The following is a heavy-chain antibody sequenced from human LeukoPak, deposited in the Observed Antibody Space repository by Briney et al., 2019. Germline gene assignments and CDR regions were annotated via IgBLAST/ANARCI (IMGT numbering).Heavy chain of an antibody. D-gene: IGHD6-19*01. CDR3: ASRPTRTIAVTPFDP. J-gene: IGHJ5*02. Sequence: SETLSLTCAVSGGSISSSNWWSWVRQPPGKGLEWIGEIYHSGSTNYNPSLKSRVTILVDKSKNQFSLKLSSVTAADTAVYYCASRPTRTIAVTPFDPWGQGTLVTVSS. V-gene: IGHV4-4*02. CDR2: IYHSGST. CDR1: GGSISSSNW.